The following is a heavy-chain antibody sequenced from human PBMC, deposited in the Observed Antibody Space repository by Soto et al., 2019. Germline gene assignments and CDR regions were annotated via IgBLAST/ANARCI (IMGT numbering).Heavy chain of an antibody. CDR3: ARGYPGNGIDY. CDR2: IDSDGSST. Sequence: EVQLVESGGGLVQPGGSLRLSCAASGFTFSSYWMHWVRQAPGKGLVWVSHIDSDGSSTTYADSVKGRFTISRDNAKNTLYLHMNSQRAEETAVYYCARGYPGNGIDYWGQGTLVTVSS. J-gene: IGHJ4*02. CDR1: GFTFSSYW. V-gene: IGHV3-74*01. D-gene: IGHD1-1*01.